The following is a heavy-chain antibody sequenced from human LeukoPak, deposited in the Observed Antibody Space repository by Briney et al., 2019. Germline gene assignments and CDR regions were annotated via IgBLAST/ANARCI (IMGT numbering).Heavy chain of an antibody. J-gene: IGHJ4*02. D-gene: IGHD5-24*01. CDR3: ATSRIMATISPFHY. CDR1: GYSFTSYW. Sequence: GESLKISCKGSGYSFTSYWIGWVRQMPGKGLEWMGIIYPGDSDTRYSPSFQGQVTFSADNSIGTAYLQWSSLKASDTAMYYCATSRIMATISPFHYWGQGTLVTVSS. V-gene: IGHV5-51*01. CDR2: IYPGDSDT.